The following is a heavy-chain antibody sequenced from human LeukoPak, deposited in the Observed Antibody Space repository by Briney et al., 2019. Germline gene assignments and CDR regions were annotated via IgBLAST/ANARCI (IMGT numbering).Heavy chain of an antibody. Sequence: GGSLRLSCTASGLIVSNNYMSWVRQAPGKGLEWVSAISGSGGSTYYADSVKGWFTISRDNSKNTLYLQMNSLRAEDTAVYYCAKDGSSGIVGATPTIDYWGQGTLVTVSS. CDR3: AKDGSSGIVGATPTIDY. J-gene: IGHJ4*02. D-gene: IGHD1-26*01. CDR1: GLIVSNNY. CDR2: ISGSGGST. V-gene: IGHV3-23*01.